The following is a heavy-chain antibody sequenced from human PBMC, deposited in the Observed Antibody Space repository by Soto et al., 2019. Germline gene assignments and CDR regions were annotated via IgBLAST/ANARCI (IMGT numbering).Heavy chain of an antibody. CDR1: GFTFHNYA. V-gene: IGHV3-23*01. J-gene: IGHJ4*02. D-gene: IGHD6-13*01. CDR2: ISGSGLST. CDR3: AKDGSSWSCRLYFDC. Sequence: EAQLLESGGGLVQPGGSLRLSCAASGFTFHNYAMNWVRQAPGKGLEWVSTISGSGLSTDYADSVKGRFTISRANSKNTLSLQLDCLRAEDTAVYYCAKDGSSWSCRLYFDCWGQGTLVPVSP.